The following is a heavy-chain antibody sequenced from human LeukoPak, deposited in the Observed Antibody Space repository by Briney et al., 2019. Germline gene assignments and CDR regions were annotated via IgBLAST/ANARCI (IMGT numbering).Heavy chain of an antibody. D-gene: IGHD6-19*01. J-gene: IGHJ4*02. CDR3: LKDRSSTDY. V-gene: IGHV3-23*01. CDR1: GFTFTNYA. Sequence: PGGSLRLSCAASGFTFTNYAMSCVRQAPGKGLEWVSAVSGSGGTAYYADSVKGRFTISRDNSKNTVYLQMNSLRAEDTAVYYCLKDRSSTDYWGQGTLVTVSS. CDR2: VSGSGGTA.